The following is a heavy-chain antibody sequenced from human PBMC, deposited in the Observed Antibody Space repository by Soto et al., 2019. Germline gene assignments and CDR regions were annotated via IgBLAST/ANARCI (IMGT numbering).Heavy chain of an antibody. V-gene: IGHV4-59*01. J-gene: IGHJ5*02. Sequence: QVQLQESGPGLVKPSETLSLTCTVSGGSISNYYCSWIRQPPGKGLEWIGYIYYSGSTNYNPSLKSRVTISVDTSKNQFSLKLSSVTAADTAVYYCARGSNWFDPWGQGTLVTVSS. CDR2: IYYSGST. CDR1: GGSISNYY. CDR3: ARGSNWFDP.